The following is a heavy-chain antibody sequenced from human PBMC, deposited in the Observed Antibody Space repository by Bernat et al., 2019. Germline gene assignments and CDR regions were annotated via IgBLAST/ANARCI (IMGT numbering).Heavy chain of an antibody. CDR1: GFIFRSYW. CDR3: ARDCSSTSCYADY. Sequence: EVQLVESGGGLVQPGGSLRLSCAASGFIFRSYWMSWVRQAPGKGLELVANIKQDGSEKYYVDSVRGRFTISRDNAKNSLFLQMNSLRAEDTAMYYCARDCSSTSCYADYWGQGTLVTVSS. CDR2: IKQDGSEK. J-gene: IGHJ4*02. D-gene: IGHD2-2*01. V-gene: IGHV3-7*03.